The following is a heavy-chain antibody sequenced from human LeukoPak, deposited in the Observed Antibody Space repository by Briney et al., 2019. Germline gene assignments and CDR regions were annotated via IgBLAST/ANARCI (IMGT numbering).Heavy chain of an antibody. Sequence: GASVKVSCKASGYTFSSYMHWVRQAPGQGLEWMGIINPSSGSTSYAQKFQDRVTTTRVTSTSTLYMELSSLRSEDTAVYYCARGNYGKATDIWGQGTMVTVSS. CDR3: ARGNYGKATDI. CDR1: GYTFSSY. D-gene: IGHD4-11*01. V-gene: IGHV1-46*01. CDR2: INPSSGST. J-gene: IGHJ3*02.